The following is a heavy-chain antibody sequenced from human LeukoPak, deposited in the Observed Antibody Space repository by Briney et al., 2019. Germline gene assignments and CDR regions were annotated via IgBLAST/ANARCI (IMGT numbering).Heavy chain of an antibody. CDR1: GFTFSNYV. Sequence: GWSLRLSCAASGFTFSNYVMSWVRQAPGKGLEWVSAISASGDSTYYADSVKGRFTISRDNSKNTLFLQMNTLRTTAVYYCAKGFNYGSGRYEYYQHWGQGTLVTVSS. V-gene: IGHV3-23*01. CDR3: AKGFNYGSGRYEYYQH. D-gene: IGHD3-10*01. CDR2: ISASGDST. J-gene: IGHJ1*01.